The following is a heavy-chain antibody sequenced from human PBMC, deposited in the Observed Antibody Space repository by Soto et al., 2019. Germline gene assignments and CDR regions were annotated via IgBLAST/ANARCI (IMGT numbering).Heavy chain of an antibody. D-gene: IGHD3-16*02. J-gene: IGHJ4*02. Sequence: QTGGSLRLSCAASGSTFTSSVMAWVRRPPGRGLEWISSLGLIPRHTFYADSVKGRFTISRDNSRTTLCLQMTGLTFDDTAVYYCAAYADGPYRPPYDYWGQGTQVTVSS. V-gene: IGHV3-23*01. CDR3: AAYADGPYRPPYDY. CDR1: GSTFTSSV. CDR2: LGLIPRHT.